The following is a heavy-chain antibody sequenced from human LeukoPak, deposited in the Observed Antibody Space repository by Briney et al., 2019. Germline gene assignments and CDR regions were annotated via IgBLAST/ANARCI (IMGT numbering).Heavy chain of an antibody. CDR3: AKPKYGDPYWYFDL. V-gene: IGHV3-48*01. J-gene: IGHJ2*01. CDR2: ISSSSTTI. D-gene: IGHD7-27*01. CDR1: GITFSSYS. Sequence: GGSLRLSCAASGITFSSYSINWVRQAPGKGLEWVSYISSSSTTIYYADSVKGRFTISRDNSKNTLYLQMNSLRAEDTAVYYCAKPKYGDPYWYFDLWGRGTLVTVSS.